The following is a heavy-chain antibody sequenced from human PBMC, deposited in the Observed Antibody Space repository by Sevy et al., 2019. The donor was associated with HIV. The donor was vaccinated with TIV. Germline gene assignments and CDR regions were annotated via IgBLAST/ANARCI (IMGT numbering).Heavy chain of an antibody. CDR2: IHYSGST. CDR3: AGDLVGVHCDGDCYPAGRFDQ. CDR1: GVSITSDGNY. Sequence: SETLSLTCSVSGVSITSDGNYWSWIRQSPGTGLEWIGYIHYSGSTYCNPSFKSPVTLSMYTSKSQFSLKLRSVTAADTAVYFCAGDLVGVHCDGDCYPAGRFDQWGQGTPVTVSS. D-gene: IGHD2-21*02. V-gene: IGHV4-31*01. J-gene: IGHJ4*02.